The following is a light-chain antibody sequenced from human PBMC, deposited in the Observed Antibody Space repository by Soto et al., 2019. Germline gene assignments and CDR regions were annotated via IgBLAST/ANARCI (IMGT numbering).Light chain of an antibody. CDR3: QEYNYWWT. CDR2: GAS. Sequence: EIVMTQSPATLSVSPGERATLSCRASQSVSSNLAWYQQKPGQAPRLLIYGASTRATGIPARFSGSGSGTDFTLTISSLQSEDLRVYYCQEYNYWWTFGQGTKVEIK. J-gene: IGKJ1*01. CDR1: QSVSSN. V-gene: IGKV3-15*01.